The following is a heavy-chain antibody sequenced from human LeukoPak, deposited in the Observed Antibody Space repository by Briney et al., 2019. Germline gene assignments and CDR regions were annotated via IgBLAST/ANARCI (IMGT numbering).Heavy chain of an antibody. J-gene: IGHJ3*02. CDR2: IYYSGST. Sequence: PSQTLSLTCTVSGGSIGSGDFYWNWIRQPPGKGLEWIGYIYYSGSTYYNPSLKSRVTISVDTSKNQFSLKLSSVTAADTAVYYCARGWPAFDIWGQGTMVTVSS. D-gene: IGHD5-24*01. V-gene: IGHV4-30-4*08. CDR1: GGSIGSGDFY. CDR3: ARGWPAFDI.